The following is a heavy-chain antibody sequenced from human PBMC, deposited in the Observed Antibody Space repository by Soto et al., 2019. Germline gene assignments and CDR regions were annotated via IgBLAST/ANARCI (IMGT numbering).Heavy chain of an antibody. CDR3: ARDLHQLLYHKNYYYYLAV. Sequence: QVQLVESGGDLVKPGGSLRLSCVASGFSFSDYSMTWMRQAPGGGLAFVAFISNTAITDYYADSVKGRFTIPRDNARNSVYLQMDSLGAEAAAVYYCARDLHQLLYHKNYYYYLAVWGTGTTVTVSS. D-gene: IGHD2-2*02. CDR2: ISNTAITD. V-gene: IGHV3-11*01. CDR1: GFSFSDYS. J-gene: IGHJ6*03.